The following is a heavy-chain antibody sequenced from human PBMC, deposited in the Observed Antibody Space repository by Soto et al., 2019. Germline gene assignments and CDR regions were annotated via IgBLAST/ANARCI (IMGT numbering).Heavy chain of an antibody. CDR1: GFTFSNYG. D-gene: IGHD3-10*01. CDR3: ARDDEYSGNGMDV. CDR2: ILNDGSNR. V-gene: IGHV3-33*01. Sequence: QVQLVESGGGVVQRGRSLRLSCSASGFTFSNYGMHWVRQAPGKGLEWVAVILNDGSNRYHADSVKDRCTISRDNSKNTLYLQMNSLRAEDTAVYYCARDDEYSGNGMDVWGQGTTVTVS. J-gene: IGHJ6*02.